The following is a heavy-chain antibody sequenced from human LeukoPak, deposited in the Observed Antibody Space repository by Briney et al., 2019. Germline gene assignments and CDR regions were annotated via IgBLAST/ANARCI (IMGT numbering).Heavy chain of an antibody. Sequence: GGSLRLSCAGSGFTFSSDAMTWVRQAPGKGLEWVSAISGSGGNTNYADSVKGRFTISRDNSKNTPYLQMTSLRAEDTAVYYCAKSIRAYYYMDVWGKGTTVTVSS. J-gene: IGHJ6*03. V-gene: IGHV3-23*01. CDR3: AKSIRAYYYMDV. CDR1: GFTFSSDA. CDR2: ISGSGGNT.